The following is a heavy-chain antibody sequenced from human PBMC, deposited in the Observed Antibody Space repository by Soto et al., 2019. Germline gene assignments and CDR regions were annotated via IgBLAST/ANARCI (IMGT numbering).Heavy chain of an antibody. CDR3: ARCDSGSYHCPY. V-gene: IGHV4-59*01. CDR1: GGSISSYY. D-gene: IGHD1-26*01. Sequence: PSETLSLTCTVFGGSISSYYWSWIRQPPGKGLEWIGYIYYSGSTNYNPSLKSRVTISVDTSKNQFSLKLSSVTAADTAVYYCARCDSGSYHCPYWGQGTLVTVSS. CDR2: IYYSGST. J-gene: IGHJ4*02.